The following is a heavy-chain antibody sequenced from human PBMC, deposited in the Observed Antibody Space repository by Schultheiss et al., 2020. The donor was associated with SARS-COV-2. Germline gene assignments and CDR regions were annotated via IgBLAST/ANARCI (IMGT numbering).Heavy chain of an antibody. D-gene: IGHD1-14*01. V-gene: IGHV1-2*04. J-gene: IGHJ6*02. Sequence: VKVSCKASGYTFTGYYMHWVRQAPGQGLEWMGWINPNSGGTNYAQNFQGWVTMTGDTSISTAYMELSSLRSEDTAVYYCASAVSYLTGTHYYYYYGMDVWGQGTTVTVSS. CDR2: INPNSGGT. CDR1: GYTFTGYY. CDR3: ASAVSYLTGTHYYYYYGMDV.